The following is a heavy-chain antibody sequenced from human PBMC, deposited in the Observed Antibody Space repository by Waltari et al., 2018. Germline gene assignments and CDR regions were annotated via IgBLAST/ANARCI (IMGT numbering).Heavy chain of an antibody. Sequence: QVQLQQWGAGLLKPSETLSLTCAVYGGSFSGYSWSWIRQPPGKGLEWIGEINHSGSTNYNPSLKSRVTTSVDTSKNQFSLKLSSVTAADTAVYYCARGYCSGGSCYSYYYYYYMDVWGKGTTVTVSS. CDR3: ARGYCSGGSCYSYYYYYYMDV. CDR1: GGSFSGYS. D-gene: IGHD2-15*01. J-gene: IGHJ6*03. V-gene: IGHV4-34*01. CDR2: INHSGST.